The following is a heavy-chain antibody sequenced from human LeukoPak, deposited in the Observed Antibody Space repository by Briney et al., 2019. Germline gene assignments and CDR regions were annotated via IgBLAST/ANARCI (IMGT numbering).Heavy chain of an antibody. CDR3: ARDGSDNWGLFDY. CDR1: GFTFSSYS. J-gene: IGHJ4*02. D-gene: IGHD1-1*01. Sequence: GSLRLSCAASGFTFSSYSMNWVRQPPGKGPEWIGSHYYTGRIYGNPSLNSRVTISLDTSKNQFSLKLTSVTAADTAVYYCARDGSDNWGLFDYWGRGTLVTVSS. CDR2: HYYTGRI. V-gene: IGHV4-39*07.